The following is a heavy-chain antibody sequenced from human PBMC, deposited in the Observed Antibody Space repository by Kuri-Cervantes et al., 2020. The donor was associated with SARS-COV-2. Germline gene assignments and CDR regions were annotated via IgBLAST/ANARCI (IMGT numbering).Heavy chain of an antibody. CDR1: GGXISSYY. V-gene: IGHV4-59*01. CDR2: IYYSGST. J-gene: IGHJ4*02. D-gene: IGHD1-26*01. Sequence: SETLSLTCTVSGGXISSYYWSWIRQPPGKGLEWIGYIYYSGSTNYNPSLKSRVTISVDTSKNQFSLKLSSVTAADTAVXYCARSFTAXGAYFDYWGQGALVTVSS. CDR3: ARSFTAXGAYFDY.